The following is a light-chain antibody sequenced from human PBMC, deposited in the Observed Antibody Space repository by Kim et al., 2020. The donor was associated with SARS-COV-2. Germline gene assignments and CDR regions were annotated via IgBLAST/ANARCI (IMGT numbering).Light chain of an antibody. CDR1: QNIKIW. CDR2: KVS. J-gene: IGKJ1*01. V-gene: IGKV1-5*03. CDR3: QQYDTYPWT. Sequence: TSVGDRVTITCRASQNIKIWVAWYQQRPGKAPKLLIYKVSSLEYGVPSRFSGSGSGTEFTLTISSLQPDDFATYYCQQYDTYPWTFGQGTKVDIK.